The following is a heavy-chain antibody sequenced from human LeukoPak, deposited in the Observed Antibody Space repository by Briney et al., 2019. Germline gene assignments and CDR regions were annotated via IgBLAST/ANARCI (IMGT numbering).Heavy chain of an antibody. CDR3: ARDRVSSGWAPHL. Sequence: PGGSLRLSCAASGFTFDDYGMSWVRQAPGKGLEWVSGINWNGGSTGYVDSVKGRFTISRDNAKKFLYLQMNSLRAEDTAVYYCARDRVSSGWAPHLWGQGTLVTVSS. CDR2: INWNGGST. D-gene: IGHD3-22*01. J-gene: IGHJ4*02. CDR1: GFTFDDYG. V-gene: IGHV3-20*04.